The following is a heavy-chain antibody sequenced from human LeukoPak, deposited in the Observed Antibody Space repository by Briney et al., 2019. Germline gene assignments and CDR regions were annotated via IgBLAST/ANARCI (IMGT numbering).Heavy chain of an antibody. CDR1: GDSVSSNSAA. Sequence: SQTLSLTCAISGDSVSSNSAAWNWIRQSPSRGLEWLGRTYYRSKWYNDYAVSVKSRITINPDTSKNQFSLQLNSVTPEDTAVYYCARARGYSSSRPNFFDYWGQGTLVTVSS. V-gene: IGHV6-1*01. CDR2: TYYRSKWYN. J-gene: IGHJ4*02. CDR3: ARARGYSSSRPNFFDY. D-gene: IGHD6-13*01.